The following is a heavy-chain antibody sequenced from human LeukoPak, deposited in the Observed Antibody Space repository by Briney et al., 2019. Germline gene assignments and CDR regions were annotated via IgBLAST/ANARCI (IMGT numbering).Heavy chain of an antibody. J-gene: IGHJ4*02. CDR2: IYHSGST. D-gene: IGHD6-6*01. CDR1: GYSISSGYY. V-gene: IGHV4-38-2*01. Sequence: SETLSLTCAVSGYSISSGYYWGWIRPPPGKGLEWIGSIYHSGSTYYNPSLKSRVTISVDTSKNQFSLKLSSVTAADTAVYYCASSLAGQLADYWGQGTLVTVSS. CDR3: ASSLAGQLADY.